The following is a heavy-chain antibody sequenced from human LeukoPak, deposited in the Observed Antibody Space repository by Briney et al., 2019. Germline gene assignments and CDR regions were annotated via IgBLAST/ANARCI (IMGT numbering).Heavy chain of an antibody. CDR1: GGSISSGGYY. J-gene: IGHJ4*02. CDR2: IYYSGST. V-gene: IGHV4-31*03. CDR3: ATQGEYSGSYHFDY. Sequence: PSQTLSLTCTVSGGSISSGGYYWSWIRQHSGKGLEWIGYIYYSGSTYYNPSLKSRVAISVDTSKNQFSLKLSSVTAADTAVYYCATQGEYSGSYHFDYWGQGTLVTVSS. D-gene: IGHD1-26*01.